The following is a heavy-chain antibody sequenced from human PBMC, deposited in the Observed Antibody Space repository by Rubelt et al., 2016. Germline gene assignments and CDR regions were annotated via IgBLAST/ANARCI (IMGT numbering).Heavy chain of an antibody. CDR1: GGSISSGGYY. Sequence: QVQLQESGPGLVKPSGTLSLTCAVSGGSISSGGYYWSWIRQPPGKGLEWIGEINHSGSTNYNPSLKSRVTISVDTSKNQFSLKLSSVTAADTAVYYCARGISYGPFDYWGQGTLVTVSS. CDR3: ARGISYGPFDY. CDR2: INHSGST. V-gene: IGHV4-39*07. D-gene: IGHD5-18*01. J-gene: IGHJ4*02.